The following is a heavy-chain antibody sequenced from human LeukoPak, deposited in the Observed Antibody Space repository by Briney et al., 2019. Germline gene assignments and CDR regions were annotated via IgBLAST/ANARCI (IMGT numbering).Heavy chain of an antibody. Sequence: ASVKVSCKASGYTFTSYGISWVRQAPGQGLEWMGWISAYNGNTNYAQKLQGRVTMTTDTSTSTAYMELRSLRSDDTAVYYCARDVGEDTISNLAHIAAAGTLGCGMDVWGQGTTVTVSS. CDR2: ISAYNGNT. V-gene: IGHV1-18*01. D-gene: IGHD6-13*01. CDR1: GYTFTSYG. J-gene: IGHJ6*02. CDR3: ARDVGEDTISNLAHIAAAGTLGCGMDV.